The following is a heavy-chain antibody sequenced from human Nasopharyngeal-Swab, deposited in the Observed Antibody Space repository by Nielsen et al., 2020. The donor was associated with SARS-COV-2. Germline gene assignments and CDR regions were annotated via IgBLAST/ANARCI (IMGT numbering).Heavy chain of an antibody. J-gene: IGHJ6*03. Sequence: SLKISCAASGFTFDDYAMHWVRQAPGKGPEWVSGISWNSGSIGYADSVKGRFTISRDNAKNSLYLQMNSLRAEDTALYYCAKNKAIAAASFYYYYMDVWGKGTTVTVSS. CDR2: ISWNSGSI. CDR3: AKNKAIAAASFYYYYMDV. CDR1: GFTFDDYA. V-gene: IGHV3-9*01. D-gene: IGHD6-13*01.